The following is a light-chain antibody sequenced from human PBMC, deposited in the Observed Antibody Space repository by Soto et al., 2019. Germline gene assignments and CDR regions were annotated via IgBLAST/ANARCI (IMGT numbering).Light chain of an antibody. J-gene: IGKJ5*01. CDR2: DAS. Sequence: EIVLTQSPATRSLSPGERATLSCRASQSVSSYLAWYQQKPGQAPRLLIYDASNRATGIPARFSASGSGTDFTLTISSLEPEDSAVYYCQQRGNWITFGPGTRLEIK. CDR1: QSVSSY. V-gene: IGKV3-11*01. CDR3: QQRGNWIT.